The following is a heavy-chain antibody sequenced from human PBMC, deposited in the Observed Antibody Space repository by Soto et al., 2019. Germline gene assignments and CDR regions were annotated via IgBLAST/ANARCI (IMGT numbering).Heavy chain of an antibody. D-gene: IGHD2-15*01. Sequence: QVQLQESGPGLVQPSKTLSLTCTVSGGSISSYYWSWIRQPPGKELQYIGDIYYSGSTNYNPSPKSGVTISDDTSTNQFPLTLSSVAAADAAVYYCARGWWGREGYVMAVWGQGTTVTVSS. CDR3: ARGWWGREGYVMAV. V-gene: IGHV4-59*08. CDR1: GGSISSYY. CDR2: IYYSGST. J-gene: IGHJ6*02.